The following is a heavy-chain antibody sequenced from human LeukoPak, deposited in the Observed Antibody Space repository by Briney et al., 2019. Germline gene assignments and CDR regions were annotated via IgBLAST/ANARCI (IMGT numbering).Heavy chain of an antibody. Sequence: GGSLRLSCAASGFTLSSYSMNWVRQAPGRGLEWVSSISSSSSYIYYADSVKGRFTISRDNAKNSLYLQMNSLRAEDTAVYYCAKDTMTTVPYGMDVWGQGTTVTVSS. CDR1: GFTLSSYS. CDR2: ISSSSSYI. V-gene: IGHV3-21*04. CDR3: AKDTMTTVPYGMDV. D-gene: IGHD4-17*01. J-gene: IGHJ6*02.